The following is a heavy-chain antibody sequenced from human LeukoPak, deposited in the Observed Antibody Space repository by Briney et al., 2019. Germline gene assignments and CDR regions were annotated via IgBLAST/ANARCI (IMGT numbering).Heavy chain of an antibody. CDR3: ARPSCSGGSCYSVFDY. J-gene: IGHJ4*02. D-gene: IGHD2-15*01. Sequence: ASVKVSCKASGYTFTGYYMHWVRQAPGQGLEWMGWINPNSGGTNYAQKFQGRVAMTRDTSISTAYMELSRLRSDDTAVYYCARPSCSGGSCYSVFDYRGQGTLVTVSS. V-gene: IGHV1-2*02. CDR1: GYTFTGYY. CDR2: INPNSGGT.